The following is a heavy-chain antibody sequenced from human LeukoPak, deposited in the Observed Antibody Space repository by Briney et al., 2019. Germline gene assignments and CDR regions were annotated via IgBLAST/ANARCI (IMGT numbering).Heavy chain of an antibody. Sequence: PSETLSLTCTVSGGSISSGGYYWSWIRQHPGKGLECIGYIYYSGSTYYNPSLKSRVTISVDTSKNQFSLKLSSVTAADTAVYYCARVWNDYGDYVPDYWGRGTLVTVSS. D-gene: IGHD4-17*01. CDR3: ARVWNDYGDYVPDY. CDR2: IYYSGST. V-gene: IGHV4-31*03. J-gene: IGHJ4*02. CDR1: GGSISSGGYY.